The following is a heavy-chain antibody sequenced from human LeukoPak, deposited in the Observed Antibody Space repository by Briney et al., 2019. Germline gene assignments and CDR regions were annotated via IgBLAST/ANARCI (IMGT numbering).Heavy chain of an antibody. D-gene: IGHD3-10*01. V-gene: IGHV5-51*01. CDR2: IFPGDLEV. Sequence: GESLKISCQASGSHFTNYWIGWVRQLPGKGLEGLGIIFPGDLEVRYSPSFQGQVTISSDKSTSTAYLQWGSLKASDTAMYYCARHAHDYYGSGSYPLFDLWGQGTLVTVSS. CDR1: GSHFTNYW. J-gene: IGHJ4*01. CDR3: ARHAHDYYGSGSYPLFDL.